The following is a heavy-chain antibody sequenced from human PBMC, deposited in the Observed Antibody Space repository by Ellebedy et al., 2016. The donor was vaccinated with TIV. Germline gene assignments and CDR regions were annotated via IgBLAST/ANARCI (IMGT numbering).Heavy chain of an antibody. CDR3: ARVPLAMVRGGFYYYGMDV. Sequence: AASVKVSCKASGYTFTSHGISWVRQTPGQGLEWMGWINTYNGDTEYAQKVQGRVTMTTDTSTSTAYVDLKSLISDDTAVYYCARVPLAMVRGGFYYYGMDVWGQGTTVTVSS. CDR1: GYTFTSHG. J-gene: IGHJ6*02. CDR2: INTYNGDT. D-gene: IGHD3-10*01. V-gene: IGHV1-18*01.